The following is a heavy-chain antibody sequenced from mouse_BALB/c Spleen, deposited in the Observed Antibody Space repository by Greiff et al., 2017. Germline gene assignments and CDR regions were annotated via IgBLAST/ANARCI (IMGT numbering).Heavy chain of an antibody. D-gene: IGHD2-2*01. Sequence: VQLQESGAELAKPGASVKMSCKASGYTFTSYWMHWVKQRPGQGLEWIGYINPSTGYTEYNQKFKDKATLTADKSSSTAYMQLSSLTSEDSAVYYCARAGMGLRFAYWGQGTLVTVSA. CDR2: INPSTGYT. CDR3: ARAGMGLRFAY. J-gene: IGHJ3*01. V-gene: IGHV1-7*01. CDR1: GYTFTSYW.